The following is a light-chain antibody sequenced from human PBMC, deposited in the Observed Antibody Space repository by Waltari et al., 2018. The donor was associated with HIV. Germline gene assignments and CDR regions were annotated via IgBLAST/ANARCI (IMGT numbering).Light chain of an antibody. V-gene: IGKV2-30*01. CDR3: MQATSWPHT. CDR2: QVS. J-gene: IGKJ2*01. Sequence: TQSPLSLSVTVGQPAAISCKSNQSLAFRDGTSYLFWYHQRPGHHPRRLLYQVSHRDSGVPGRITGSGSDTDFTLRISRVEAEDAGFYFCMQATSWPHTFGQRTELQI. CDR1: QSLAFRDGTSY.